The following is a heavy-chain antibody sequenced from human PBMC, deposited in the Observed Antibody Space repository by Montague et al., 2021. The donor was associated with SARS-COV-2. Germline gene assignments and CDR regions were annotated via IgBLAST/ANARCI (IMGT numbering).Heavy chain of an antibody. D-gene: IGHD3-16*01. CDR1: GFTFSSYA. CDR3: ARDYDDYIWGSWGPFDY. V-gene: IGHV3-30*04. Sequence: SLRLSCAASGFTFSSYAMHWVCQAPGKGLEWVAVISYDGSNKYYADSVKGRFTISRDNSKSTLYLQMNSLRAEDTAVYYCARDYDDYIWGSWGPFDYWGQGTLVTVSS. CDR2: ISYDGSNK. J-gene: IGHJ4*02.